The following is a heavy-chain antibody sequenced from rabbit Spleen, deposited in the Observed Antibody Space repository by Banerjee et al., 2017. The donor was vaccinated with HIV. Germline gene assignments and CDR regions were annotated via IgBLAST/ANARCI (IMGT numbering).Heavy chain of an antibody. CDR1: GFSFNGIFW. CDR2: IYAGSSGGT. CDR3: AREAAYYFVL. Sequence: QSLEESGGGLVKPGASLTLTCTASGFSFNGIFWICWVRQAPGKGLEWIACIYAGSSGGTYYASWAKGRFTIAKTSSTKVTLQMTSLTAADTATYFCAREAAYYFVLWGPGTLVTV. J-gene: IGHJ4*01. V-gene: IGHV1S40*01. D-gene: IGHD4-1*01.